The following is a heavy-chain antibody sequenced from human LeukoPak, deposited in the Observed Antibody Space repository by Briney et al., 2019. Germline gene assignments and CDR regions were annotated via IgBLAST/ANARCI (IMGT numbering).Heavy chain of an antibody. Sequence: ASVKVSCKASGYTFTSYYMHWVRQAPGQGLEWMGIINPSGGSTSYAQKLQGRVTMTRDMSTSTVYMELSSLRSEDTAVYYCARDMDSSSSGIGGDYWSQGTLVTVSS. CDR3: ARDMDSSSSGIGGDY. CDR2: INPSGGST. CDR1: GYTFTSYY. V-gene: IGHV1-46*01. J-gene: IGHJ4*02. D-gene: IGHD6-6*01.